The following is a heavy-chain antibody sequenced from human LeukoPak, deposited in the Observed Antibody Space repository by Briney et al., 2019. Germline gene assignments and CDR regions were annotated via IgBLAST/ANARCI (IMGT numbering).Heavy chain of an antibody. CDR1: GYDFTSYA. J-gene: IGHJ6*02. V-gene: IGHV7-4-1*02. CDR3: ATGAARFGVLYYYGMDV. Sequence: ASVKVSCKASGYDFTSYAMHWVRQAPGQGLEWMGWINTNTGNPTYAQGFTGRFVFSLDTSVSTANLQISSLKAEDTAVYYCATGAARFGVLYYYGMDVWGRGTTVTVSS. CDR2: INTNTGNP. D-gene: IGHD3-10*01.